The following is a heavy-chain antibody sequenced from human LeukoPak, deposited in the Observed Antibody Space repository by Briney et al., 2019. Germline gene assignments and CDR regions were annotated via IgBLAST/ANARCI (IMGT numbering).Heavy chain of an antibody. CDR1: GFTFSNYP. D-gene: IGHD3-16*02. CDR3: AREGAIVGNAFDL. CDR2: ISYDESTQ. J-gene: IGHJ3*01. Sequence: GGSLRLSCAGSGFTFSNYPMHWVRQAPGKGLEWVAIISYDESTQYYADSVKGRFTIYLQMNGLRPDDTTLYYCAREGAIVGNAFDLWGLGTMVIVSS. V-gene: IGHV3-30-3*01.